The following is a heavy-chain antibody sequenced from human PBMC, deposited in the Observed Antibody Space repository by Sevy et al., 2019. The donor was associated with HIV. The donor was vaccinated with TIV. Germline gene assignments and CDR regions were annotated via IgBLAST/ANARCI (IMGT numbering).Heavy chain of an antibody. CDR1: GYSFSSYA. V-gene: IGHV3-23*01. D-gene: IGHD6-13*01. CDR2: INGRGGST. Sequence: GGSLRLSCVVSGYSFSSYAISWVRQAPGKGLEWVSTINGRGGSTYYADSVKGRFTISRDNPKNTAFLQMINLRIDDTAIYYCARPSTRIAAAASALYDNWGQGTLVTVSS. CDR3: ARPSTRIAAAASALYDN. J-gene: IGHJ4*02.